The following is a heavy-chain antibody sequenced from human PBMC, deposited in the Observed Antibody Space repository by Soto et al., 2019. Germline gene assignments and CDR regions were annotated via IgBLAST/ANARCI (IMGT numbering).Heavy chain of an antibody. V-gene: IGHV3-30-3*01. CDR1: GFTFSSYA. D-gene: IGHD3-22*01. CDR3: AREKGDSSGYYPTYGMDV. CDR2: ISYDGSNK. J-gene: IGHJ6*02. Sequence: QVQLVGSGGGVVQPGRSLRLSCAASGFTFSSYAMHWVRQAPGKGLEWVAVISYDGSNKYYADSVKGRFTISRDNSKNTLYLQMNSLRAEDTAVYYCAREKGDSSGYYPTYGMDVWGQGTTVTVSS.